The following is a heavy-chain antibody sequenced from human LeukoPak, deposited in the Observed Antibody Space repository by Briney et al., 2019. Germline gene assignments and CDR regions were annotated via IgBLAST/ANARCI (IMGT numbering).Heavy chain of an antibody. Sequence: GGSLRLSCAVSGFSFENNWMSWVRQAPGKGLEWVANIKQDGSEIHYVDSVKGRFTISRDNAKNSLYLQMNSLRVEDTAVYYCARDKRKRPTICDSWGQGTLVTVSS. D-gene: IGHD1-26*01. CDR1: GFSFENNW. CDR3: ARDKRKRPTICDS. J-gene: IGHJ4*02. CDR2: IKQDGSEI. V-gene: IGHV3-7*01.